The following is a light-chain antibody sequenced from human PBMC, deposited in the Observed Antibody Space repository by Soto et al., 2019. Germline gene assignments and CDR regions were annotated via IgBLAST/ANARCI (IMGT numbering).Light chain of an antibody. CDR3: QSYDSGLSGDV. CDR2: GNS. V-gene: IGLV1-40*01. CDR1: GSNIGAGFD. J-gene: IGLJ1*01. Sequence: QSVLTQPPSVSGAPGQRVTISCTGSGSNIGAGFDVHWYQQLPGTAPKLLIYGNSNRPSGVPDRFSGSKSGTSASLAITGLQAEDEADYYCQSYDSGLSGDVFGTGTKLTVL.